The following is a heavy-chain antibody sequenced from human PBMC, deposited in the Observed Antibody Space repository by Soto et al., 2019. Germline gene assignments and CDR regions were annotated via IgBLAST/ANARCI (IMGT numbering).Heavy chain of an antibody. J-gene: IGHJ4*02. V-gene: IGHV1-46*01. D-gene: IGHD3-22*01. CDR2: INPSGGTT. Sequence: ASVKVSCKASGYTFTSYYMHWVRQAPGQGLEWMGIINPSGGTTSYAQKFQGRVTMTRDTSTSTVYMELSSLRSEDTAVYHCARVRTAYNYYDPFDYWGQGTLVTVSS. CDR3: ARVRTAYNYYDPFDY. CDR1: GYTFTSYY.